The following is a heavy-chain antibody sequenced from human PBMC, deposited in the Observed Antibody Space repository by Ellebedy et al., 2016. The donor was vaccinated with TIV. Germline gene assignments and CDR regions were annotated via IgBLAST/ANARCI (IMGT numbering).Heavy chain of an antibody. J-gene: IGHJ4*02. Sequence: AASVTVSCKASGYTFTGYSINWVRQAPGQGLECMGWINTNTGNPTYAQGFTGRFVFSLDTSVNTAYLQISSLKAEDTAVYYCARVVTTVTDYWGQGTLVTVSS. V-gene: IGHV7-4-1*02. CDR2: INTNTGNP. D-gene: IGHD4-17*01. CDR1: GYTFTGYS. CDR3: ARVVTTVTDY.